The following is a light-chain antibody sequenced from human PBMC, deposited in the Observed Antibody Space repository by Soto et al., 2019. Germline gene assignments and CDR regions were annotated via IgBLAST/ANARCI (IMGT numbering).Light chain of an antibody. CDR2: DAS. J-gene: IGKJ5*01. V-gene: IGKV1D-12*01. Sequence: DIQMTQSPSSVSASVGDRVTISCRASQGISSWLAWYQQKPGKDPKLLIYDASSVQSGVPSRFSGSGFGTDFTLTISSLQPEDSAIYYCQQADNSPSTFGQGTRLEIK. CDR3: QQADNSPST. CDR1: QGISSW.